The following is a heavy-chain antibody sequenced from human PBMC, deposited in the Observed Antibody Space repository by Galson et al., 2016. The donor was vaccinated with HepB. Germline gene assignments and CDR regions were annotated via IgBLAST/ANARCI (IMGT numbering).Heavy chain of an antibody. CDR1: GASISTYY. D-gene: IGHD3-16*01. CDR2: IFYGGGT. CDR3: ARRPGGMNPVDDYFDN. Sequence: SETLSLTCSVSGASISTYYWTWIRQSPGKALEWVGDIFYGGGTRHNASLQSRVTISVDTSKNQVFLKLTSVTAADTAVYYCARRPGGMNPVDDYFDNWGLGAVVTVSS. V-gene: IGHV4-59*08. J-gene: IGHJ4*02.